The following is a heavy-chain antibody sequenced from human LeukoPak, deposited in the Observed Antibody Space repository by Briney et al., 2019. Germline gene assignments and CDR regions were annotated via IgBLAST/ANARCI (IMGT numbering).Heavy chain of an antibody. CDR1: GGSISSGSYY. Sequence: SETLSLTCTVSGGSISSGSYYWSWIRQPAGKGLEWIGRIYTSGSTNYNPSLKSRVTISVDTSKNRFSLKLSSVTAADTAVYYCARVSGSYPYYFDYWGQGTLVTVSS. CDR3: ARVSGSYPYYFDY. D-gene: IGHD1-26*01. V-gene: IGHV4-61*02. J-gene: IGHJ4*02. CDR2: IYTSGST.